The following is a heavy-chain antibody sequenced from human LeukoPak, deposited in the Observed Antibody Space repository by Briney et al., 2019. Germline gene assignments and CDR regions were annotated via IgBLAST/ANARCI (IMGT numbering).Heavy chain of an antibody. Sequence: GGSLRLSCAASGFTFSSYWMNWVRQAPGKGLVWVSRIASDGSSTTYADSVKGRFSISRDNAKNTLYLQVNSLRVEDTAVYYCARGRPHGNDYWGQGTLVTVSS. CDR1: GFTFSSYW. CDR2: IASDGSST. D-gene: IGHD4-23*01. V-gene: IGHV3-74*01. J-gene: IGHJ4*02. CDR3: ARGRPHGNDY.